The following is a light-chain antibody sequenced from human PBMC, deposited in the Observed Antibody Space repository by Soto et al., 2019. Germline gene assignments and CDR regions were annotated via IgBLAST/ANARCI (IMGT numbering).Light chain of an antibody. J-gene: IGKJ1*01. CDR1: QSVTSPF. CDR2: STY. CDR3: QQYGSAPRT. V-gene: IGKV3-20*01. Sequence: EIVLTQSPGTLSLSPGERATLSCRASQSVTSPFLAWYQQKPGQPPRLLIYSTYGRATGIPDRFSGSGSGTDFTLTISSLEPEDSAVYYCQQYGSAPRTFGQGTKVEV.